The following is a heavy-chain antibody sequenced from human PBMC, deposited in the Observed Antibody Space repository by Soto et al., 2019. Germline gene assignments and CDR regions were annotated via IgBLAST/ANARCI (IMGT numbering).Heavy chain of an antibody. CDR3: AKHLRPDGVWDFDY. Sequence: EVQLLESGGDLVQPGGSLRLSCAASGFTFSSYTMTWVRQAPGKGLEWVSGINSGGRTYYADSVKGRFTISRDDSKNTLYLQIISLRAEDTAVYYCAKHLRPDGVWDFDYWGQGTLVTVSS. D-gene: IGHD4-17*01. V-gene: IGHV3-23*01. CDR1: GFTFSSYT. J-gene: IGHJ4*02. CDR2: INSGGRT.